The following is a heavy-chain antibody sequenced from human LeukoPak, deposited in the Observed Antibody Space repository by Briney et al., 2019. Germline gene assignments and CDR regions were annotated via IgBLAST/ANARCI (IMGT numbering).Heavy chain of an antibody. D-gene: IGHD2-2*01. CDR2: IKQDGSEK. Sequence: PGGSLRLSCAASGFTFSSYWMSWVRQAPGKGLEWVANIKQDGSEKYYVDSVKGRFTISRDNAKNSLYLQMNSLRAEDTAVYYCARHIVVVPAAPKPMDVWAKGPRSPSP. CDR3: ARHIVVVPAAPKPMDV. V-gene: IGHV3-7*01. CDR1: GFTFSSYW. J-gene: IGHJ6*03.